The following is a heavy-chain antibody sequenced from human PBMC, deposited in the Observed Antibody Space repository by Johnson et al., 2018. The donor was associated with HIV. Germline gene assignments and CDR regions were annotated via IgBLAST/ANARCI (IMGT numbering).Heavy chain of an antibody. D-gene: IGHD1-26*01. CDR2: IKQDGSEK. V-gene: IGHV3-7*03. J-gene: IGHJ3*02. Sequence: VQLVESGGGLVQPGGSLRLSCAASGFTFSSYEMNWVRQAPGKGLEWVANIKQDGSEKYYVDSVKGRFTISRDSAKNSLYLQMNSLRAEDTAVYYCARGSSGSWDAFDIWGQGTMVTVSS. CDR3: ARGSSGSWDAFDI. CDR1: GFTFSSYE.